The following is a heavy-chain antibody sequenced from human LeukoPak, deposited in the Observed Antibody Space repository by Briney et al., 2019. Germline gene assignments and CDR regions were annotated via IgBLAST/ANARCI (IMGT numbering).Heavy chain of an antibody. Sequence: APVKVSCKASGYTFTGCYMHWVRQAPGQGLEWMGWINPNSGGTNYAQKFQGWVTMTRDTSISTAYMELSRLRSDDTAVYYCARAFGYCSSTSCQPDAFDIWGQGTMVTVSS. CDR2: INPNSGGT. V-gene: IGHV1-2*04. CDR1: GYTFTGCY. D-gene: IGHD2-2*03. J-gene: IGHJ3*02. CDR3: ARAFGYCSSTSCQPDAFDI.